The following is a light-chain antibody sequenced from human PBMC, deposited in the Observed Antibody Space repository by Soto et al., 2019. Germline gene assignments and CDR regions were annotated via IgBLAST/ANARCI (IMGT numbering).Light chain of an antibody. J-gene: IGKJ4*01. CDR1: QSVSSSY. CDR3: QQYGSSPQT. CDR2: GAS. Sequence: EIVLTQSPGTLSLSPGERATLSCRASQSVSSSYLAWYQQKPGQAPRLLIYGASSRATGIPDRFSGSGSGTDFPLTISRLAPEDFAVYYCQQYGSSPQTFGGGTKVEIK. V-gene: IGKV3-20*01.